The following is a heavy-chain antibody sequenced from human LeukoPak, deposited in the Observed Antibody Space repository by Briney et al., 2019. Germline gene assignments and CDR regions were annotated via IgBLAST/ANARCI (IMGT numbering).Heavy chain of an antibody. J-gene: IGHJ4*02. D-gene: IGHD4-17*01. CDR2: ITSIGSHM. CDR1: GFTFRSYS. CDR3: SSFMTTVTIPDY. Sequence: GASLRLSCAASGFTFRSYSMNWVRQAPGKRLEWLSSITSIGSHMYYADSVKGRFTISRDNAKSSLYLQMNSLSAEDTAVYYCSSFMTTVTIPDYWGQGTLVTVSS. V-gene: IGHV3-21*01.